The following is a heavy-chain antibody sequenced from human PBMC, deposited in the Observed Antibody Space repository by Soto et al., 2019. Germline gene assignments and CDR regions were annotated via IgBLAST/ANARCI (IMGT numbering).Heavy chain of an antibody. D-gene: IGHD6-13*01. CDR3: ARDVSPGSSSWYLDAFDI. CDR1: GFTLSAYW. Sequence: EVQLEESGGDLVQPGGSLRLSCAASGFTLSAYWMTWVRQAPGKGLEWVANINRDGSKKSYLDSVRGRFTISRDNVGNSLYLKMDSLRADDTALYYCARDVSPGSSSWYLDAFDIWGQGTMVTVSS. CDR2: INRDGSKK. J-gene: IGHJ3*02. V-gene: IGHV3-7*05.